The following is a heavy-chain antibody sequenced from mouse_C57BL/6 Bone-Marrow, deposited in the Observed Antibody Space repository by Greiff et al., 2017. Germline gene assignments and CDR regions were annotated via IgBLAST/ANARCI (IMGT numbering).Heavy chain of an antibody. V-gene: IGHV1-64*01. J-gene: IGHJ4*01. D-gene: IGHD2-4*01. Sequence: QVQLQQPGAELVKPGASAKLSCKASGYTFTSYWMHWVKQRPGQGLEWIGMIHPNSGSTNYNEKFKSKATLTVDKSSSTAYMQLSSLTSEDSAVYYCARWRLRPLYAMDYWGQGTSVTVSS. CDR2: IHPNSGST. CDR1: GYTFTSYW. CDR3: ARWRLRPLYAMDY.